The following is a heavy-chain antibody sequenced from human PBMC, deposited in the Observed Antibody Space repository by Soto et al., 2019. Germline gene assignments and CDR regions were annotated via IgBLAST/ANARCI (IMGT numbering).Heavy chain of an antibody. D-gene: IGHD2-2*01. Sequence: GLEWMGIINPSGGSTSYAQKFQGRVTMTRDTSTSTVYMELSSLRSEDTAVYYCARDLDVYCSSTSCYDDILTGLHFEVDYWGQGTLVTVSS. V-gene: IGHV1-46*01. CDR2: INPSGGST. J-gene: IGHJ4*02. CDR3: ARDLDVYCSSTSCYDDILTGLHFEVDY.